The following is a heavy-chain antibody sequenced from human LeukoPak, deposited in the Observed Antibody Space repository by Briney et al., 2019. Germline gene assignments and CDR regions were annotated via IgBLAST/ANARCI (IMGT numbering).Heavy chain of an antibody. D-gene: IGHD6-13*01. CDR3: ARDHHGSSY. J-gene: IGHJ4*02. V-gene: IGHV4-59*01. CDR2: IYYSGST. Sequence: SETLSLTCTVSGGSISNYYWSWLRQPPGKGLEWIGYIYYSGSTTYNPSLKSRVTMSVDTSKNQFSLKLNSVTAADTAVYFCARDHHGSSYWGQGTLVAVSS. CDR1: GGSISNYY.